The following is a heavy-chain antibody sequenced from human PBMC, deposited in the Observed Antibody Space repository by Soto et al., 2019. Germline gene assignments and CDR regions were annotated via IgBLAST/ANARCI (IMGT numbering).Heavy chain of an antibody. CDR1: GFKFDIYS. J-gene: IGHJ4*02. CDR3: ARSVEGHFDY. CDR2: ITSDTLTI. D-gene: IGHD6-19*01. Sequence: EVQLVESGGGLVRPGESLRLSCAASGFKFDIYSMNWIRQAPGKGLEWVSYITSDTLTIRYADSVRGRFIISRDNAGNSVFLQMNSVRDEDTATYYCARSVEGHFDYWGQGALFTVSS. V-gene: IGHV3-48*02.